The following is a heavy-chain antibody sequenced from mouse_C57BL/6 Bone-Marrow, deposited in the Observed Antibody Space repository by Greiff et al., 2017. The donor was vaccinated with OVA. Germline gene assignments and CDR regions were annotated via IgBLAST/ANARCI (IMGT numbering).Heavy chain of an antibody. CDR2: INYDGSST. CDR1: GFTFSDYY. V-gene: IGHV5-16*01. Sequence: EVKVVESEGGLVQPGSSMKLSCTASGFTFSDYYMAWVRQVPEKGLEWVANINYDGSSTYYLDSLKSRFIISRDNAKNILYLQMSSLKSEDTATYYCARGGQNGDFDYWGQGTTLTVSS. CDR3: ARGGQNGDFDY. D-gene: IGHD3-3*01. J-gene: IGHJ2*01.